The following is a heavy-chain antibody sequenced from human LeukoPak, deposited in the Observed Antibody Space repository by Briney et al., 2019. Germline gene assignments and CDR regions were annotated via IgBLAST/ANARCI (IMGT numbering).Heavy chain of an antibody. CDR3: ARVGGGGIAAAGIDY. CDR2: IIPIFGIA. J-gene: IGHJ4*02. Sequence: ASVKVSCKASGGTFSSYAISWVRQAPGQGLEWMGRIIPIFGIANYAQKLQGRVTITADKSTSTAYMELSSLRSEDTAVYYCARVGGGGIAAAGIDYWGQGTLVTVSS. V-gene: IGHV1-69*04. D-gene: IGHD6-13*01. CDR1: GGTFSSYA.